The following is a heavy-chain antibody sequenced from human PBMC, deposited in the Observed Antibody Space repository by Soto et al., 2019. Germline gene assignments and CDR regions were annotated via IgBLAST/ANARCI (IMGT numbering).Heavy chain of an antibody. V-gene: IGHV3-48*01. CDR3: ARDPTYDILTGYDTSSIFDY. Sequence: ETLSLTCAASGFTFSSYSMNWVRQAPGKGLEWVSYISSSSSTIYYADSVKGRFTISRDNAKNSLYLQMNSLRAEDTAVYYCARDPTYDILTGYDTSSIFDYWGQGTLVTVSS. D-gene: IGHD3-9*01. J-gene: IGHJ4*02. CDR1: GFTFSSYS. CDR2: ISSSSSTI.